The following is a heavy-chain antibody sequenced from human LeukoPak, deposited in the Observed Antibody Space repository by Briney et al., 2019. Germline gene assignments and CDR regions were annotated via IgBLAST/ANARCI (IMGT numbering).Heavy chain of an antibody. CDR2: IYHDGRT. D-gene: IGHD1-20*01. CDR1: GYPISSGYF. V-gene: IGHV4-38-2*02. Sequence: SETLSLTCSVSGYPISSGYFWGWIRQPPGKGLEWIGSIYHDGRTDYNPSLKSRVTISADRSKDQFSLKLSSVTAADTAIYYCARDTSPGITGTYWGQGILVTVSS. CDR3: ARDTSPGITGTY. J-gene: IGHJ4*02.